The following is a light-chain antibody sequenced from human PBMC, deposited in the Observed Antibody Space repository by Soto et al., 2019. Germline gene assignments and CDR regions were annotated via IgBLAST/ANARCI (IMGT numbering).Light chain of an antibody. J-gene: IGKJ1*01. CDR2: AES. CDR1: QGISSY. Sequence: AIRMTQSPSSFSASTGDRVTITCRASQGISSYLAWYQQKPGKAPKLLIYAESTLQSGVPSRFSGSGSGTDFTLTISCLQAEDFATYYWQQYYSYPRTFGQGTKVEIK. V-gene: IGKV1-8*01. CDR3: QQYYSYPRT.